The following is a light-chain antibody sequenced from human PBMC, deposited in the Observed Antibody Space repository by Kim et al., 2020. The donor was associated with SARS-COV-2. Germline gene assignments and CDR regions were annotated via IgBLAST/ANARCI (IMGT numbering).Light chain of an antibody. Sequence: EIVLTQSPATLSLSPGERATLSCRVSQSVTYYLAWYQQRPGQAPRLLIYDASKRATGIPARFSGTGSGTDFTLTISSLEPEDSAVYYCQQRFNWPLTVGGGTKVEI. V-gene: IGKV3-11*01. CDR3: QQRFNWPLT. CDR1: QSVTYY. J-gene: IGKJ4*01. CDR2: DAS.